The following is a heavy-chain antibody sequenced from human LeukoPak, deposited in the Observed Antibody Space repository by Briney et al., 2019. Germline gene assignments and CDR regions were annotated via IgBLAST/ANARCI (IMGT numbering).Heavy chain of an antibody. CDR1: GYSISSVYY. D-gene: IGHD3-10*01. CDR2: IYHSGST. Sequence: SETLSPTCTVSGYSISSVYYWGWIRQPPGKGLEWIGSIYHSGSTYYNPSLKSRVTISVDTSKNQFSLKLSSVTAADTAVYYCARAFLLWVGVTSNWFDPWGQGTLVTVSS. J-gene: IGHJ5*02. V-gene: IGHV4-38-2*02. CDR3: ARAFLLWVGVTSNWFDP.